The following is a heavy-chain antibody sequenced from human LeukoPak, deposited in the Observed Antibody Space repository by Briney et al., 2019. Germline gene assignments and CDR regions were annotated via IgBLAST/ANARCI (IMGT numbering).Heavy chain of an antibody. D-gene: IGHD3-16*02. Sequence: GASVKVSCKASGYTFTSYDINWVRQATGQGLEWMGWMNPNSGNTGYAQKFQGRVTMTRNTSISTAYMELSSLRSEDTAVYYCARGNYDYVWGSYRYSVWFDPWGQGTLVTVSS. CDR1: GYTFTSYD. J-gene: IGHJ5*02. CDR2: MNPNSGNT. V-gene: IGHV1-8*01. CDR3: ARGNYDYVWGSYRYSVWFDP.